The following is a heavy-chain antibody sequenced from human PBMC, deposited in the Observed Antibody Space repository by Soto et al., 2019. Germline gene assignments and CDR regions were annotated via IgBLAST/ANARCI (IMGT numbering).Heavy chain of an antibody. Sequence: EVQLVESGGGLVQSGESLRLSCAASGFSFSTYSMNWVRQAPGKGLEWVSYISSSSRTMYYADSVKGRFTISRDDARNSLYLPMNSLRAEDTAVYYCASWGRDDTGYRRGDYWGQGTLVSVSS. V-gene: IGHV3-48*01. J-gene: IGHJ4*02. D-gene: IGHD3-9*01. CDR2: ISSSSRTM. CDR1: GFSFSTYS. CDR3: ASWGRDDTGYRRGDY.